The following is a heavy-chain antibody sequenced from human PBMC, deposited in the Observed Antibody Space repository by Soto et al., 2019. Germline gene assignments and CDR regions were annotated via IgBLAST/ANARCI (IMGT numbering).Heavy chain of an antibody. V-gene: IGHV3-23*01. D-gene: IGHD3-10*01. J-gene: IGHJ6*02. CDR3: ARDFRYYGSVYGMDV. CDR1: GFTFSSYA. CDR2: ISGSADRI. Sequence: PGGSLRLSCAASGFTFSSYAMHWLRQAPGKGLDWVSSISGSADRIYYADSVRGRFTFSRDNSKNMMYLQMNSLRAEDTAVYYCARDFRYYGSVYGMDVWGQGTTVTVSS.